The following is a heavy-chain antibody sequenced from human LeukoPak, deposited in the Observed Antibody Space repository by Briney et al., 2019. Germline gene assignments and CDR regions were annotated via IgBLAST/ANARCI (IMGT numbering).Heavy chain of an antibody. Sequence: SETLSLTCTVSGGSISSYYWSWIRQPPGKGLEWIGYIYYSGSTNYDPSLKSRVTISVATSKNQFSLKLSSVTAADTAVYYCAREAVTTNYYYGMDVWGQGTTVTVSS. J-gene: IGHJ6*02. D-gene: IGHD4-11*01. CDR2: IYYSGST. CDR1: GGSISSYY. CDR3: AREAVTTNYYYGMDV. V-gene: IGHV4-59*01.